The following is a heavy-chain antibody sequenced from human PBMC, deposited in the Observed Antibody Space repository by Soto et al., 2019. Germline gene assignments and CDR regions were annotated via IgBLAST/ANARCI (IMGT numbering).Heavy chain of an antibody. V-gene: IGHV1-69*18. J-gene: IGHJ6*02. Sequence: QVQLVQSGAEVKKPGSSVKVSCKASGGTFSSSAITWVRQAPGQGLEWMGMIIPIFGTVNYAQKFQGRVKITADESTSTAYVELSSLTSDDTAVYYCARGPTKQLWSVRYYYGMDVWGLGTTVTVSS. CDR1: GGTFSSSA. CDR3: ARGPTKQLWSVRYYYGMDV. CDR2: IIPIFGTV. D-gene: IGHD5-18*01.